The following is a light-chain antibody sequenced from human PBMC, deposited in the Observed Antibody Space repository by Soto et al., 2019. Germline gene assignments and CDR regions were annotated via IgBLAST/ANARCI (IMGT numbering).Light chain of an antibody. V-gene: IGLV1-40*01. CDR1: SSNIGAGYD. J-gene: IGLJ2*01. Sequence: QPVLTQPPSVSGAPGQRVTISCTGSSSNIGAGYDVHWYQQLPGIAPKFLIYGNSNRPSGVPDRFSGSKSGTSASLAITGLQAEDEADYYCQSYDSSLSVVFGGGTKVTVL. CDR2: GNS. CDR3: QSYDSSLSVV.